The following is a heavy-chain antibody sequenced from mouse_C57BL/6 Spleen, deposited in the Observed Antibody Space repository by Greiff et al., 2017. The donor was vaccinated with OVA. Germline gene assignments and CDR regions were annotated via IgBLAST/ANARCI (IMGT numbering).Heavy chain of an antibody. CDR1: GFNIKDDY. D-gene: IGHD1-1*01. CDR3: ARGYYCRDDY. V-gene: IGHV14-4*01. CDR2: IDPENGDT. Sequence: VQLQQSGAELVRPGASVKLSCTASGFNIKDDYMHWVKQRPEQGLEWIGWIDPENGDTEYASKFQGKATITADTSSNTAYLELSSLTSEDAAVYYCARGYYCRDDYWGQGTTLTVSS. J-gene: IGHJ2*01.